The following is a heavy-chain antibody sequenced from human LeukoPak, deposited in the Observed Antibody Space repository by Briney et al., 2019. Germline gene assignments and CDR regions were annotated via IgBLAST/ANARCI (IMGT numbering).Heavy chain of an antibody. D-gene: IGHD3-22*01. CDR3: ARPGSGSYDSSGYFSLDY. CDR2: INTGNGNT. J-gene: IGHJ4*02. Sequence: GASVTVSCKASGYTFTNYAIHWVRQAPGQRLEWMAWINTGNGNTIYSQIFQDRVTITSDTSASTAYMELSSLRSEDTAVYYCARPGSGSYDSSGYFSLDYWGQGTLVTVSS. CDR1: GYTFTNYA. V-gene: IGHV1-3*04.